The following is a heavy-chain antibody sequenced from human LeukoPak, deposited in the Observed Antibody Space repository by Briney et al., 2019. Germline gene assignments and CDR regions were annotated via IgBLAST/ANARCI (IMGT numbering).Heavy chain of an antibody. Sequence: SETLSLTCTVSGGSTSTFYWAWIRQPPGKGLEWIGFVFFNGTADYNPSLKSRVTMSLDASNNQFSLRLNSVTAADTAVYYCARDSRIMTKYVGVGVRYFHHHAMDVWGRGTTVTVSS. CDR3: ARDSRIMTKYVGVGVRYFHHHAMDV. CDR1: GGSTSTFY. V-gene: IGHV4-59*12. J-gene: IGHJ6*02. CDR2: VFFNGTA. D-gene: IGHD3-3*01.